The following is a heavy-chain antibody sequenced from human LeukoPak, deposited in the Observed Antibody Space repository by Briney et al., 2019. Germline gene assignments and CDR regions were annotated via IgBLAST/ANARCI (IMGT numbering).Heavy chain of an antibody. CDR3: ARAYSGSYFDY. D-gene: IGHD1-26*01. V-gene: IGHV1-8*01. CDR2: MNPNSGNT. Sequence: GASVKVSCKASGYTFTSYDIHWVRQATGQGLEWMGWMNPNSGNTGYAQKFQGRVTMTRNTSISTAYMELSSLRSDDTAVYYCARAYSGSYFDYWGQGTLVTVSS. CDR1: GYTFTSYD. J-gene: IGHJ4*02.